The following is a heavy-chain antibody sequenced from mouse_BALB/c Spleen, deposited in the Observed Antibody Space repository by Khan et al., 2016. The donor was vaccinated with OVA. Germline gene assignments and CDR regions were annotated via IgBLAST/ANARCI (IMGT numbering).Heavy chain of an antibody. CDR3: ARVYGGDFDY. CDR1: GYSITSDYA. D-gene: IGHD1-1*01. V-gene: IGHV3-2*02. CDR2: ISYSGTT. Sequence: EVQLQESGPGLVKPSQSLSLTCTVTGYSITSDYAWNWIRQFPGNKLEWMGYISYSGTTNYNPSLKSRISITRDTYKNQFFLQLNSVTIEDTATYYCARVYGGDFDYWGQGTTLTVSS. J-gene: IGHJ2*01.